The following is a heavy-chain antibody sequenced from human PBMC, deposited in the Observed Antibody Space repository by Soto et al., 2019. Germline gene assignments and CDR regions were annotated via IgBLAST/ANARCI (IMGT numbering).Heavy chain of an antibody. D-gene: IGHD1-26*01. CDR1: GGSVSVYY. V-gene: IGHV4-59*02. CDR2: IYASGSP. CDR3: ARGVGSTPPQY. Sequence: PSGTRSLTCTISGGSVSVYYWSWIRQSTGQGLEWIGYIYASGSPYYNPSLRSRVTISADTSKNQISLKLTSPTAADTAVYYCARGVGSTPPQYWGLGTLVTVSS. J-gene: IGHJ4*02.